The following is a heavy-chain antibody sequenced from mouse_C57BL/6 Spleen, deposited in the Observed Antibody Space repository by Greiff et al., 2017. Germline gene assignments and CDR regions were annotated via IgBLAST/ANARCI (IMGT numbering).Heavy chain of an antibody. V-gene: IGHV1-69*01. CDR2: IDPSDSYT. Sequence: QVQLQQPGAELVMPGASVKLSCKASGYTFTSYWMHWVKQRPGQGLEWIGEIDPSDSYTNYNQKFKGKSTLNVDKSSSTAYMQLSSLTSEDSAVYYCARRGSSGYDYWGQGTTLTVSS. CDR3: ARRGSSGYDY. J-gene: IGHJ2*01. D-gene: IGHD3-2*02. CDR1: GYTFTSYW.